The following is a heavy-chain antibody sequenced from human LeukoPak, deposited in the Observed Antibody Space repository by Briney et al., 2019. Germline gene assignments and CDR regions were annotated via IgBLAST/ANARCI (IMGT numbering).Heavy chain of an antibody. Sequence: ASVKVSCKASGYTFTSYAMHWVRQAPGQRLEWMGWINAGNGNTKYSQKFQGRVTITADKSTSTAYMELSSLRSEDTAVYYCARDPYCGGDCYSVEYFQHWGQGTLVTVSS. V-gene: IGHV1-3*01. CDR2: INAGNGNT. D-gene: IGHD2-21*02. CDR3: ARDPYCGGDCYSVEYFQH. CDR1: GYTFTSYA. J-gene: IGHJ1*01.